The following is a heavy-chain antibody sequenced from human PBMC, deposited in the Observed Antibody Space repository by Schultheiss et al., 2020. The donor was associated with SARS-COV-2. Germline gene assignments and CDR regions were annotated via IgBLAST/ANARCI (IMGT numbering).Heavy chain of an antibody. J-gene: IGHJ5*02. CDR3: ARDTTTVTPAYNWFDP. D-gene: IGHD4-17*01. V-gene: IGHV1-18*01. CDR1: GYSFTSYG. CDR2: IIPIFGTA. Sequence: ASVKVSCEGSGYSFTSYGISWVRQAPGQGLEWMGGIIPIFGTANYAQKLQGRVTMTTDTSTSTAYMELRSLRSDDTAVYYCARDTTTVTPAYNWFDPWGQGTLVTVSS.